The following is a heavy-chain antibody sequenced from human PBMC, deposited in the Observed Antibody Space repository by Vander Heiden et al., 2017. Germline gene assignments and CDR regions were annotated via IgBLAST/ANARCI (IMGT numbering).Heavy chain of an antibody. J-gene: IGHJ4*02. V-gene: IGHV3-23*01. CDR3: AKGGYCSGGSCYLLAYFDY. CDR2: ISGSGGST. Sequence: EVQLLASGGGLVQPGGSLRLSCAASGFTFSSYAMSWVRQAPGKGLEWVSAISGSGGSTYYADSVKGRFTISRDNSKNTLYLQMNSLRAEDTAVYYCAKGGYCSGGSCYLLAYFDYWGQGTLVTVSS. CDR1: GFTFSSYA. D-gene: IGHD2-15*01.